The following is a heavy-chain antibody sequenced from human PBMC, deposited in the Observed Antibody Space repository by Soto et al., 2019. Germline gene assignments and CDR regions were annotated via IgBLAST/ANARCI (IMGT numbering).Heavy chain of an antibody. CDR1: GFSFKTFW. J-gene: IGHJ3*01. CDR3: VSSNIVGRPG. CDR2: INQDESEN. Sequence: EMQLVESGGGLVQPGGSLRLSCAASGFSFKTFWMSWVRQAPGKWLEWVANINQDESENHDVDSVKGRFTISRDNAKSSLYLQMNNLRVEDTAVYYCVSSNIVGRPGGGQGTMVTVSS. V-gene: IGHV3-7*01. D-gene: IGHD6-6*01.